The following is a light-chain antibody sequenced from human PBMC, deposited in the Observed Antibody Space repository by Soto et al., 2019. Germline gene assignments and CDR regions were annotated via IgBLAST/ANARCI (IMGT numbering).Light chain of an antibody. CDR3: SSYTSRNTVV. CDR1: SSDIGVYAY. V-gene: IGLV2-14*01. CDR2: DVT. Sequence: QSVLTQPASVSGSPGQSITMSCTGASSDIGVYAYVSWYQHHPGEAPKLLIYDVTHRPSGVSNRFTASKSGNTASLTISGLQAEDEADYYCSSYTSRNTVVFGGGTKLTV. J-gene: IGLJ2*01.